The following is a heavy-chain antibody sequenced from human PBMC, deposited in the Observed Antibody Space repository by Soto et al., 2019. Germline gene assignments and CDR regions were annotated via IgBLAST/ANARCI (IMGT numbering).Heavy chain of an antibody. D-gene: IGHD2-21*02. V-gene: IGHV1-69*13. CDR3: ARDDATYCGGDCYRYFYYGMDV. CDR1: GGTFSNHS. CDR2: IIPMFPTA. Sequence: SVKVSCKGSGGTFSNHSISWVRQAPGQGLEWVGGIIPMFPTADYAQRFQGRVTITADDSTTTVYMELSGLRSEDTAMYYCARDDATYCGGDCYRYFYYGMDVWGQGTTVTVSS. J-gene: IGHJ6*02.